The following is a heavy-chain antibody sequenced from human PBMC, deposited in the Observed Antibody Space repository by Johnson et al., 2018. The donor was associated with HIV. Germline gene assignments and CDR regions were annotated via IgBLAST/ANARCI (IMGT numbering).Heavy chain of an antibody. CDR3: ARGRKDIAVVDGLDTDAFDI. Sequence: QVQLVESGGGVVQPGGSLRLSCAASVFTFSSYAMHWVRQAPGKGLEWVSSISGSGGSTYLIDSGKDRFNISRDNALDTLHLQMNSLRPDDTAVYYCARGRKDIAVVDGLDTDAFDIWGQGTMVTVSS. V-gene: IGHV3-NL1*01. J-gene: IGHJ3*02. D-gene: IGHD2-2*01. CDR2: ISGSGGST. CDR1: VFTFSSYA.